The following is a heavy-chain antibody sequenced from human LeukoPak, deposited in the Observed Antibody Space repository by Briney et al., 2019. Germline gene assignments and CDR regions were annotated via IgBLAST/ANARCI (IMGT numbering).Heavy chain of an antibody. V-gene: IGHV4-34*01. CDR3: ASHYSSGSYRYTGSFDS. CDR2: INHSGTT. D-gene: IGHD3-16*02. J-gene: IGHJ4*02. Sequence: SETLSLTCAVYGGSFSDYYWSRIRQPPGKGLEWIGEINHSGTTNYSPSLKSRVSISVDTSKNQFSLKLSSVTAADAAMYYCASHYSSGSYRYTGSFDSWGQGMLVNVSS. CDR1: GGSFSDYY.